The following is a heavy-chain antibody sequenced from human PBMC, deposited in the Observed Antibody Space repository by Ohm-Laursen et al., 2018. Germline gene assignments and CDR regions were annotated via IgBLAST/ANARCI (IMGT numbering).Heavy chain of an antibody. CDR2: MNPNSHNT. CDR1: GGTFSRYV. D-gene: IGHD4-23*01. V-gene: IGHV1-8*02. Sequence: ASVKVSCKASGGTFSRYVIIWVRQASGQGPEWMGWMNPNSHNTGYARKFRGRVSMTSDSSISTAYMELYSLTSEDTATYYCARAVRYQLLSDPWGQGTLVTVSS. J-gene: IGHJ5*02. CDR3: ARAVRYQLLSDP.